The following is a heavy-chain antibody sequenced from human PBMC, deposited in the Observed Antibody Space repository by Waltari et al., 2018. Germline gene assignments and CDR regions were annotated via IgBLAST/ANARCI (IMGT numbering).Heavy chain of an antibody. D-gene: IGHD3-10*01. CDR1: GYTFTSYG. Sequence: QVQLVQSGAEVKKPGASVKVSCKASGYTFTSYGISWVRQAPGQGLEWMGWISAYNGNTNYAQKVQGRVTMSTDTSTSTAYMELRSLRSDDTAVYYCARTGEGVYYGSGSYRNWFDPWGQGTLVTVSS. J-gene: IGHJ5*02. CDR2: ISAYNGNT. CDR3: ARTGEGVYYGSGSYRNWFDP. V-gene: IGHV1-18*01.